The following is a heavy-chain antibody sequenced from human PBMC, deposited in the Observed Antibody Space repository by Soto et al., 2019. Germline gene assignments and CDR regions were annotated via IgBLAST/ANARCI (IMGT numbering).Heavy chain of an antibody. CDR1: GYTFNSYA. Sequence: ASVKVSCKASGYTFNSYAMHWVRQAPGQRLEWMGWINAGNGNTKYYADSVKGRFTISRDNSKNTLYLQMNSLRAEDTAVYYCAKVPKRGYSYGYYFDYWGQGTLVTVSS. CDR3: AKVPKRGYSYGYYFDY. J-gene: IGHJ4*02. V-gene: IGHV1-3*01. CDR2: INAGNGNT. D-gene: IGHD5-18*01.